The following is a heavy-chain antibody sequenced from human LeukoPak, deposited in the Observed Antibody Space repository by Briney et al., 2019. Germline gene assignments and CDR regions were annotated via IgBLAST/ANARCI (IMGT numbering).Heavy chain of an antibody. CDR3: ARFYSGYDGFDY. CDR2: ISSSSSYI. Sequence: GGSLRLSCAASGFTFSSYSMNWVRQAPGKGLEWVSSISSSSSYIHYADSVKGRFTISRDNAKNSLYLQMNSLGAEDTAVYYCARFYSGYDGFDYWGQGTLVTVSS. CDR1: GFTFSSYS. J-gene: IGHJ4*02. V-gene: IGHV3-21*01. D-gene: IGHD5-12*01.